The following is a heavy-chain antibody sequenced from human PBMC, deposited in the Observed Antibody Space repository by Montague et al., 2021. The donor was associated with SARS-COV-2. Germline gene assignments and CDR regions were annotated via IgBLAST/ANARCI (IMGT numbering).Heavy chain of an antibody. D-gene: IGHD6-13*01. CDR1: GFSFSSYA. CDR2: ISGSGGST. CDR3: ARAAAGYYYYGMDV. Sequence: SLSLSFSASGFSFSSYAMSWARQAPGKGLEWVSAISGSGGSTYYADSVKGRFTISRDNSKNALYLQMNSLRAEDTAVYYCARAAAGYYYYGMDVWGQGTTVTVSS. J-gene: IGHJ6*02. V-gene: IGHV3-23*01.